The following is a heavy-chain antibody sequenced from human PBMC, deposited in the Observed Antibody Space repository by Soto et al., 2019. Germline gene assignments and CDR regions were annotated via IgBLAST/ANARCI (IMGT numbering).Heavy chain of an antibody. D-gene: IGHD4-4*01. V-gene: IGHV3-11*01. J-gene: IGHJ6*03. CDR3: ARARLQKYYYYYYMDV. CDR2: ISSSGSTI. Sequence: GGSLRLSCAASGFTFSDYYMSWIHQAPGKGLEWVSYISSSGSTIYYADSVKGRFTISRDNAKNSLYLQMNSLRAEDTAVYYCARARLQKYYYYYYMDVWGKGTTVTVSS. CDR1: GFTFSDYY.